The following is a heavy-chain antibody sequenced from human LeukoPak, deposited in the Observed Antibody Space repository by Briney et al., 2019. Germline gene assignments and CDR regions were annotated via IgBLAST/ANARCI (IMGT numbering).Heavy chain of an antibody. CDR2: IYYSGST. V-gene: IGHV4-31*11. D-gene: IGHD4-17*01. CDR3: ARSKGTVTTGIDY. Sequence: TSGTLSLACAVSGGSISSSNWWSWIRQHPGKGLEWIGYIYYSGSTYYNPSLKSQVTISVDTSKNQFSLKLSSVTAADTAVYYCARSKGTVTTGIDYWGQGTLVTVSS. CDR1: GGSISSSNW. J-gene: IGHJ4*02.